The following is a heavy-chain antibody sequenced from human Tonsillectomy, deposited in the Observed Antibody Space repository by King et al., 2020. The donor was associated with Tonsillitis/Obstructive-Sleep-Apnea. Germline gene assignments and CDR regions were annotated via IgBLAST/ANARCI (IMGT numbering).Heavy chain of an antibody. CDR1: GGSISSHF. CDR2: IYYSGNT. Sequence: VQLQESGPGLVKPSETLSLTCTVSGGSISSHFWSWIRQPPGKGLEWIGYIYYSGNTNYNPSLKSRVTISVDTSKNQFSLKLSSVTAADTAVYYCARQGDYDILTGYYEAFDCWGQGTLVTVSS. CDR3: ARQGDYDILTGYYEAFDC. V-gene: IGHV4-59*08. D-gene: IGHD3-9*01. J-gene: IGHJ4*02.